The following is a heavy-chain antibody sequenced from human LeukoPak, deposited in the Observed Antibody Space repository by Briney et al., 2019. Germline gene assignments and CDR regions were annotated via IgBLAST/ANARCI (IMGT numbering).Heavy chain of an antibody. V-gene: IGHV4-59*01. J-gene: IGHJ6*02. Sequence: SETLSLTCTVSGGSLSSYYWSWIRQPPGKGLEWIGYIYYNGSTNYNPPLKSRVTISVDTSKNPLSLKLSSVNAADTGLYYWARRIPSFKYYGMEVWGQGTTVTVSS. CDR1: GGSLSSYY. CDR3: ARRIPSFKYYGMEV. CDR2: IYYNGST. D-gene: IGHD2/OR15-2a*01.